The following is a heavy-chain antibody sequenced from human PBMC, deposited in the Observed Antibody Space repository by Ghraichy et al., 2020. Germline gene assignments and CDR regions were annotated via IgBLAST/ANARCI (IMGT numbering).Heavy chain of an antibody. CDR3: ARAFPRRDGYNFLRYFDL. CDR1: GYTFTSYD. J-gene: IGHJ2*01. CDR2: MNPNSGNT. V-gene: IGHV1-8*01. D-gene: IGHD5-24*01. Sequence: ASVKVSCKASGYTFTSYDINWVRQATGQGLEWMGWMNPNSGNTGYAQKFQGRVTMTRNTSISTAYMELSSLRSEDTAVYYCARAFPRRDGYNFLRYFDLWGRGTLVTVSS.